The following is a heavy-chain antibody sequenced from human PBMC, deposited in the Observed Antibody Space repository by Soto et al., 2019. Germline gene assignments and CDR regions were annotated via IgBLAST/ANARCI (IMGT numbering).Heavy chain of an antibody. V-gene: IGHV3-48*03. D-gene: IGHD6-13*01. CDR1: EFTFRSYE. CDR3: VRFGGAAAGPGDY. J-gene: IGHJ4*02. CDR2: ISSSGTTI. Sequence: GGSLRLSCVASEFTFRSYEMNWVRQAPGKGLEWVSYISSSGTTIYYTDSVKGRFTISRDNAKKSLYLQMNSLRAEDTAVYYCVRFGGAAAGPGDYWGQGTLVTVSS.